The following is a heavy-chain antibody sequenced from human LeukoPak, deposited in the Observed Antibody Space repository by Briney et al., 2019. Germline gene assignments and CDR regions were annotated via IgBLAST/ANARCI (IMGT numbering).Heavy chain of an antibody. D-gene: IGHD3-10*01. CDR1: GGSISSYY. V-gene: IGHV4-59*12. J-gene: IGHJ4*02. CDR3: ARDGGFGELLDY. CDR2: IYYSGST. Sequence: ASETLSLTCTVSGGSISSYYWSWIRQPPGKGLEWIGYIYYSGSTNYNPSLKSRVTISVDTSKNQFSLKLSSVTAADTAVYYCARDGGFGELLDYWGQGTLVTVSS.